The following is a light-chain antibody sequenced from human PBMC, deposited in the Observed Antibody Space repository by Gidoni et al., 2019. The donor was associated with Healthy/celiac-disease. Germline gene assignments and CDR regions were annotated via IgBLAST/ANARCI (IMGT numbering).Light chain of an antibody. CDR3: QQRSNWPPGRT. CDR2: DAS. J-gene: IGKJ1*01. V-gene: IGKV3-11*01. Sequence: IVLTQSPATLSLSPGERAPLSCRASQSVSSYLAWYQQKPGQATRLLIYDASYRATGIPARFSGSGSGTDFTLTISSLDPEDCSVYYCQQRSNWPPGRTFGQGTKLEIK. CDR1: QSVSSY.